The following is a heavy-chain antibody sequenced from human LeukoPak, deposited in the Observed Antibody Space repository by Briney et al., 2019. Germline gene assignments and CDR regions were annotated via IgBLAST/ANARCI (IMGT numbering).Heavy chain of an antibody. CDR1: GGTFSSYA. D-gene: IGHD3-22*01. CDR3: ARDRTGSDSSGPSYDY. CDR2: IIPIFGTA. V-gene: IGHV1-69*13. J-gene: IGHJ4*02. Sequence: ASVKVSCKASGGTFSSYAISWVRQAPGQGLEWMGGIIPIFGTANYAQKFQGRVTITADESTSTAYMELSSLRSEDTAVYYCARDRTGSDSSGPSYDYWGQGTLVTVSS.